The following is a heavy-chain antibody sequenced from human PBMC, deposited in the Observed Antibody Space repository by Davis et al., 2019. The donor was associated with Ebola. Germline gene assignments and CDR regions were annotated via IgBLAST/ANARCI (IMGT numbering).Heavy chain of an antibody. J-gene: IGHJ4*02. CDR3: AKDLRQWLVYYFDY. D-gene: IGHD6-19*01. V-gene: IGHV3-11*06. CDR2: ISSSSSYT. Sequence: PGGSLRLSCAASGFTFSDYYMSWIRQAPGKGLEWVSYISSSSSYTNYADSVKGRFTISRDNAKNSLYLQMNSLRAEDTAVYYCAKDLRQWLVYYFDYWGQGTLVTVSS. CDR1: GFTFSDYY.